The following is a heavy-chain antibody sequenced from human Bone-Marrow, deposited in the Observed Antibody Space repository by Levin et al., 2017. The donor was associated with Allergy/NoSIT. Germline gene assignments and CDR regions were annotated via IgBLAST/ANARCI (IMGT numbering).Heavy chain of an antibody. CDR2: ISYDGSKK. J-gene: IGHJ4*02. V-gene: IGHV3-30-3*01. D-gene: IGHD1-26*01. CDR3: ARPGGGSYSSPFDY. CDR1: EFTFSSYA. Sequence: GGSLRLSCAASEFTFSSYAMHWVRQAPGKGLEWVAVISYDGSKKYYADSVKGRFTISRDNFKNTLYLQMNSLRAEDTAVYYCARPGGGSYSSPFDYWGQGTLVTVSS.